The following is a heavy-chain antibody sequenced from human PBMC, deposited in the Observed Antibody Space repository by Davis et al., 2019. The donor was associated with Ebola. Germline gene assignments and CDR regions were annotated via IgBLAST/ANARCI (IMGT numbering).Heavy chain of an antibody. V-gene: IGHV1-2*04. J-gene: IGHJ6*02. CDR3: ARDYQTAMDRYYYYGMDV. CDR2: INPNSGGT. D-gene: IGHD5-18*01. Sequence: ASVKVSCKASGYTFTGYYMHWVRQAPGQGLEWMGWINPNSGGTNYARKFQGWVTMTRDTSISTAYMELSRLRSDDTAVYYCARDYQTAMDRYYYYGMDVWGQGTTVTVSS. CDR1: GYTFTGYY.